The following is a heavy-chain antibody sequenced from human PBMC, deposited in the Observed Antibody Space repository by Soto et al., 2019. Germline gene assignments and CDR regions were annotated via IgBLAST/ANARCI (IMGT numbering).Heavy chain of an antibody. CDR3: ARADDKMATIDY. V-gene: IGHV4-59*01. D-gene: IGHD5-12*01. Sequence: PSETLSLTCNVSGGSISSYYWNWIRQSPGKGLEWTGYVSYSGSTNYNPSLKSRVTISADTSKNQFSLRLSSVTAADTAVYYCARADDKMATIDYWGQGALVTVSS. CDR2: VSYSGST. CDR1: GGSISSYY. J-gene: IGHJ4*02.